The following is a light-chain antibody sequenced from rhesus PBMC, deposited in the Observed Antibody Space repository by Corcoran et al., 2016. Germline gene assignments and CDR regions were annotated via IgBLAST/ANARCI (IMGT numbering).Light chain of an antibody. V-gene: IGKV1-74*01. Sequence: DIQMTQSPSSLSASVGDRVTITCRASENVNNYLNWYQQKPGKAPKLLIYKASTLQSGVPTRFSGSGSGTDYTITISSLQPGDVATYYCQHGYGTLFTFGPGTKLDIK. J-gene: IGKJ3*01. CDR2: KAS. CDR3: QHGYGTLFT. CDR1: ENVNNY.